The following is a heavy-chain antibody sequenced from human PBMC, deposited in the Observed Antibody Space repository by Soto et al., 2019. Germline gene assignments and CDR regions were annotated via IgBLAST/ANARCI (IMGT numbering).Heavy chain of an antibody. V-gene: IGHV1-18*01. D-gene: IGHD3-10*01. CDR1: GYTFTSYG. CDR2: ISAYNGNT. CDR3: AGGSTYYYGSGSLDY. Sequence: ASVKVSFKASGYTFTSYGISWVRQAPGQGLEWMGWISAYNGNTNYAQKLQGRVTMTTDTSTSTAYMELRSLRSDDTAVYYCAGGSTYYYGSGSLDYWGQGTLVTVSS. J-gene: IGHJ4*02.